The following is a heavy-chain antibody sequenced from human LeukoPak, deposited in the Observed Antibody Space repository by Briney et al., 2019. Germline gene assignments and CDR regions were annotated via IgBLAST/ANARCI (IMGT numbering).Heavy chain of an antibody. Sequence: AGGSLRLSCAASGFTFSSYAMNWVRQAPRKGLEWFSAISGSGGSTYYADPVKGRFTISRDNSRNTLYLQMNSLRAEDTGLYYCAKASGTTLTYGDYWGQGTLVTVSS. V-gene: IGHV3-23*01. CDR2: ISGSGGST. J-gene: IGHJ4*02. D-gene: IGHD1-7*01. CDR1: GFTFSSYA. CDR3: AKASGTTLTYGDY.